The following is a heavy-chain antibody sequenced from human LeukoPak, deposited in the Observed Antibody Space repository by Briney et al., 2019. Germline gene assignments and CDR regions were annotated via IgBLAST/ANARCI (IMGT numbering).Heavy chain of an antibody. CDR1: GFTFSSYG. V-gene: IGHV3-33*06. CDR2: IWYDGGHK. D-gene: IGHD6-19*01. J-gene: IGHJ2*01. CDR3: AKSGYSSGWYYWYFDL. Sequence: GGSLRLSCAASGFTFSSYGMHWVRQAPGQGLEWVAVIWYDGGHKYYVESVRGRFTISRDNSKNTVYLQMNSLRAEDTAVYYCAKSGYSSGWYYWYFDLWGRGTLVTVSS.